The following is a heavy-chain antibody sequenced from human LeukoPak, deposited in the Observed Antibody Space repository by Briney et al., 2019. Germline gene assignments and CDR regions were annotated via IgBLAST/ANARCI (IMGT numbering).Heavy chain of an antibody. V-gene: IGHV1-69*05. CDR2: ITPIFGTA. CDR1: GGTFSSYA. J-gene: IGHJ4*02. D-gene: IGHD4-17*01. Sequence: ASVKVSCKASGGTFSSYAISWVRQAPGQGLEWMGGITPIFGTANYAQKFQGRVTITTHESTSTAYMELSSLRSEDTAVYYCARNSGDYYFDYWGQGTLVTVSS. CDR3: ARNSGDYYFDY.